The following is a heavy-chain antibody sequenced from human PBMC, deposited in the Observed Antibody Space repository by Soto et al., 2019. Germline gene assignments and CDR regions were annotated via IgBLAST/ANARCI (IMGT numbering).Heavy chain of an antibody. Sequence: TLSLPCTLSGSSISGLSCYLTWLRQTAGEGLEWIGYTFHTGRAQYNPSLKSRVTISVDDSKNQFSLNMSSMSAADTARYYCARTCGGRGYHDDWGQGRLV. D-gene: IGHD2-21*01. V-gene: IGHV4-30-4*08. J-gene: IGHJ4*02. CDR2: TFHTGRA. CDR1: GSSISGLSCY. CDR3: ARTCGGRGYHDD.